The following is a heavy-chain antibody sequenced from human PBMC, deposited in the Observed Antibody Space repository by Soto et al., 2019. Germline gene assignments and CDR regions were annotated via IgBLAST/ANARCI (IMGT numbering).Heavy chain of an antibody. CDR3: ARVQSGYDFAH. CDR2: ISANNGNT. Sequence: QVQLVQSGAEVKKPGASVKVSCKASGYTFTSYGINWVRQAPGQGLEWMGWISANNGNTHYAQKLQGRVTMTTDTSTSTADMELRSLRSDDTAVYYCARVQSGYDFAHWGQGTLVTVSS. CDR1: GYTFTSYG. D-gene: IGHD5-12*01. J-gene: IGHJ5*02. V-gene: IGHV1-18*01.